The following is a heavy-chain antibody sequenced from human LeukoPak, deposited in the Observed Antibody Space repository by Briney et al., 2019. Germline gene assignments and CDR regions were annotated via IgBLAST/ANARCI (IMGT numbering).Heavy chain of an antibody. CDR1: GGSISSGSYY. CDR2: IYTSGST. CDR3: ARSGPGGVGARGISDYMDV. J-gene: IGHJ6*03. D-gene: IGHD1-26*01. Sequence: SQTLSLTCTVSGGSISSGSYYWSWIRQPAGKGLEWIGRIYTSGSTNYNPSLKSRVTISVDTSKNQFSLKLSSVTAADTAVYYCARSGPGGVGARGISDYMDVWGKGTTVTISS. V-gene: IGHV4-61*02.